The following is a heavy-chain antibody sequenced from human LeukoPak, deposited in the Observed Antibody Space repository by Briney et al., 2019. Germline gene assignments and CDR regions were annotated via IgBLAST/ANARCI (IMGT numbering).Heavy chain of an antibody. D-gene: IGHD3-16*01. J-gene: IGHJ3*02. CDR1: EFTFSNSG. Sequence: PGGSLRLSCAASEFTFSNSGMHWLRQAPGKGLEWVAFLRYDGSSKFYTDSVNGRFTISRDNSKNTLYLQMNSLRVEDAALYYCAKDSVYGGWGNAFDIWGQGTMVTVSS. V-gene: IGHV3-30*02. CDR3: AKDSVYGGWGNAFDI. CDR2: LRYDGSSK.